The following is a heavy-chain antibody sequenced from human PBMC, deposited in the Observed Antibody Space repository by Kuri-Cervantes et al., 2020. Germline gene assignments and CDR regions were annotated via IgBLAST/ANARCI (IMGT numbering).Heavy chain of an antibody. J-gene: IGHJ4*02. CDR1: GGTFSSYT. CDR3: ARIRDGYSYYLDY. CDR2: IIPILGIA. D-gene: IGHD5-24*01. Sequence: SVNVSCKASGGTFSSYTISWVRQAPGQGLEWMGRIIPILGIANYAQKFQGRVTITADKSTSTAYMELRSLRSEDTAVYYCARIRDGYSYYLDYWGQGALVTVSS. V-gene: IGHV1-69*02.